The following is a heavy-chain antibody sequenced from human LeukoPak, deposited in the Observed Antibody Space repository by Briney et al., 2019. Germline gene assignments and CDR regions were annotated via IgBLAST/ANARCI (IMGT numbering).Heavy chain of an antibody. V-gene: IGHV4-59*12. CDR2: IYYSGST. D-gene: IGHD6-19*01. J-gene: IGHJ4*02. CDR3: ARGPIVVAGGGIDS. CDR1: GGSISSYY. Sequence: SETLSLTCTVSGGSISSYYWSWIRQPPGKGLEWIGYIYYSGSTNYNPSLKSRVSISVDTSKNQFSLKLSSVTAADTAVYYCARGPIVVAGGGIDSWGQGTLVTVSS.